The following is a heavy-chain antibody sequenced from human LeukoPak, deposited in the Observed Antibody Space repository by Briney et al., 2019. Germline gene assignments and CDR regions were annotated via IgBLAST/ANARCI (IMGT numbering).Heavy chain of an antibody. CDR3: ARGSTLASPGAVPNDH. V-gene: IGHV1-2*02. J-gene: IGHJ4*02. CDR2: INPNNGGT. Sequence: GASVKVSCKASGYTFTGYFMHWVQQAPGQGLQWMGWINPNNGGTNYAYNFQGRITMTRDTSISTAYMELTSLKSDNTAVYFCARGSTLASPGAVPNDHWGQGTLVTVSS. D-gene: IGHD6-13*01. CDR1: GYTFTGYF.